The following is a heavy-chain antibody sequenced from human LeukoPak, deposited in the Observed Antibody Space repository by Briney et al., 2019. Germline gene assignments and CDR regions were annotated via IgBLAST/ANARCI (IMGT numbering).Heavy chain of an antibody. J-gene: IGHJ4*02. CDR2: IYTSGST. V-gene: IGHV4-4*07. CDR1: GGSISSYY. CDR3: RGRNTFGFDY. Sequence: SETLPLTCTVSGGSISSYYWSWIRQPAGKGLEWIGRIYTSGSTNYNPSLKSRVTMSVDTSKNQSSLKLSSVTAADTAVYYCRGRNTFGFDYWGQGTLVTVSS. D-gene: IGHD1-26*01.